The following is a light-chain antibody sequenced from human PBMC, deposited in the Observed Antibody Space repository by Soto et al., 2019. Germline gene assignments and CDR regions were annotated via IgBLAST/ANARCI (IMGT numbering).Light chain of an antibody. CDR1: QGIRKD. CDR3: LQHNHFPWT. CDR2: GAS. J-gene: IGKJ1*01. Sequence: DVRMTQSPSSLSASVGDSVTITCRTSQGIRKDLGWYQQKPGKAPQRLIYGASFLHTGVPSRFSGSGSGTEFTRTISILQPEDFATYFCLQHNHFPWTFGQGTKV. V-gene: IGKV1-17*01.